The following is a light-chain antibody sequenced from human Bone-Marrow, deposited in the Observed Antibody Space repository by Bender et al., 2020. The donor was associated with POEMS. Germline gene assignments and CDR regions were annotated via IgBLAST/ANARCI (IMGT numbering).Light chain of an antibody. Sequence: QSALTQPASVSGSPGQSITISCTGTSSDVGRYNYVSWYQQHPGKAPKLMIYDVSNRPSGVSNRFSGSKSGNTASLTVSGLQAEDEADYYCCSSYAGSNNLHWVFGGGTRLTVL. CDR2: DVS. CDR3: SSYAGSNNLHWV. V-gene: IGLV2-14*03. J-gene: IGLJ3*02. CDR1: SSDVGRYNY.